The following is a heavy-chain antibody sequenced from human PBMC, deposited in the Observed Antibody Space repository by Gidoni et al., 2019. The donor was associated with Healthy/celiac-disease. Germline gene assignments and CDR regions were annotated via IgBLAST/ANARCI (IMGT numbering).Heavy chain of an antibody. J-gene: IGHJ6*02. V-gene: IGHV1-69*01. Sequence: QVQLVQSGAEVKKPGSSVTVSCKASAGTFSSSAISWVRQAPGQGLEWMGGIIPIFGTANYAQKFQGRVTITADESTITAYMELSSLRSEDTAVYYCARDLMGITMVRDYYYGMDVWGQGTTVTVSS. CDR1: AGTFSSSA. CDR2: IIPIFGTA. CDR3: ARDLMGITMVRDYYYGMDV. D-gene: IGHD3-10*01.